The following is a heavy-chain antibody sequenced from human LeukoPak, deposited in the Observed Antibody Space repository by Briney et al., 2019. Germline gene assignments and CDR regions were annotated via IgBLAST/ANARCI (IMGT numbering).Heavy chain of an antibody. V-gene: IGHV1-2*02. CDR1: GYTFTGHY. CDR3: ARALLVGATNY. D-gene: IGHD1-26*01. Sequence: GASVKVSCKASGYTFTGHYMHWVRQAPGQGLERMGWINPNSGGTNYAQKFQGRVTMTRDTSISTAYMELSRLRSDDTAVYYCARALLVGATNYWGQGTLVTVSS. CDR2: INPNSGGT. J-gene: IGHJ4*02.